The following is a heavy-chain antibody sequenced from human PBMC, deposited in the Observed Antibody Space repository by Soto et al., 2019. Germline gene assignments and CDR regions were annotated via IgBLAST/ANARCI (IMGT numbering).Heavy chain of an antibody. CDR2: ISGSGGST. CDR3: AKEHYYDSLKGPGGGGY. CDR1: GFTFSSYA. D-gene: IGHD3-9*01. V-gene: IGHV3-23*01. J-gene: IGHJ4*02. Sequence: GGSLRLSCAASGFTFSSYAMSWVRQAPGKGLEWVSAISGSGGSTYYADSVKGRFTISRDNSKNTLYLQMNSLRAEDTAVYYCAKEHYYDSLKGPGGGGYWGQGTLVTVSS.